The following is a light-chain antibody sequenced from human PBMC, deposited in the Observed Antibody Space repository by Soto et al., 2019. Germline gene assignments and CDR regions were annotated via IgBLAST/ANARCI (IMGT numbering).Light chain of an antibody. CDR2: DAS. CDR3: QQYNMYWT. J-gene: IGKJ1*01. V-gene: IGKV1-5*01. Sequence: DIQMTQSPSTLSASVGDRVTITCRASQSISSWLAWYQQKPGKAPKVLVSDASNLESGVPSRFSGSGSGTEFTLTISSLQPDDFATYYCQQYNMYWTFGQGPRVEIK. CDR1: QSISSW.